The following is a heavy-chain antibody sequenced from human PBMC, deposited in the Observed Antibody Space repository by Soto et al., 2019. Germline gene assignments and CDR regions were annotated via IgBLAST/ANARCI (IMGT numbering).Heavy chain of an antibody. D-gene: IGHD4-17*01. CDR2: IYPADSDT. CDR3: ARTGRSGLRWLDFFDP. V-gene: IGHV5-51*01. J-gene: IGHJ5*02. CDR1: VFTFTNYW. Sequence: PGESLKISCETSVFTFTNYWIVWVRQVPGKGLEWMGLIYPADSDTRYNPSFQGQVTISADTSTNTAFLHWSSLSASDSATYFCARTGRSGLRWLDFFDPWGQGTLVTVSS.